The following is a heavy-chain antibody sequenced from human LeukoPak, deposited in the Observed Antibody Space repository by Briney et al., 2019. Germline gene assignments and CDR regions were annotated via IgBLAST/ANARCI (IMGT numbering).Heavy chain of an antibody. CDR2: INSDGSST. J-gene: IGHJ4*02. V-gene: IGHV3-74*01. CDR1: GFTFSSYW. CDR3: ALEYYAILTGYRGYFDY. D-gene: IGHD3-9*01. Sequence: GGSLRLSCAASGFTFSSYWMHWVRQAPGKGLVWVSRINSDGSSTSYADSVKGRFTISRDNAKNTLYLQMNSLRAEDTAVYYCALEYYAILTGYRGYFDYWSQGTLVTVSS.